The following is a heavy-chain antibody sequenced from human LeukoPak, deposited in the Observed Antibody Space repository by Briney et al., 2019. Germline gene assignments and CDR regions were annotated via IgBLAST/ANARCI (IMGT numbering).Heavy chain of an antibody. Sequence: GASVKVSCKASGGTFSSYAIIWVRQAPGQGLEWMGGIIPIFGTANYAQKFQGRVTITTDESTSTAYMELSSLRSEDTAVYYCARGGGAYCGGDCYRNWFDPWGQGTLVTVSS. CDR2: IIPIFGTA. CDR1: GGTFSSYA. V-gene: IGHV1-69*05. CDR3: ARGGGAYCGGDCYRNWFDP. D-gene: IGHD2-21*02. J-gene: IGHJ5*02.